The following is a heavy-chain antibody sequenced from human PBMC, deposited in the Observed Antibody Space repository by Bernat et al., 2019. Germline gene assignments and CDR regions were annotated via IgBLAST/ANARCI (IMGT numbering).Heavy chain of an antibody. CDR3: ARLDVDTTDAFDI. J-gene: IGHJ3*02. Sequence: EVQLVETGGGLIQPGGSLRLSCAASGFTVSSNYMSWVRQAPGKGLEWVSVIYSGGSTYYADSVKGRFTISRDNSKNTLYLQMNSLRAEDTAVYYCARLDVDTTDAFDIWGQGTMVTASS. CDR1: GFTVSSNY. D-gene: IGHD5-18*01. CDR2: IYSGGST. V-gene: IGHV3-53*02.